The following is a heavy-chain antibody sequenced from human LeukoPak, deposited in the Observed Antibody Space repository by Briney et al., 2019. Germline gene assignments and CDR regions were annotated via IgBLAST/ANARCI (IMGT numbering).Heavy chain of an antibody. Sequence: ASVKVSCKASGYTFTGYYMHWVRQAPGQGLEWMGRINPNSGGTNYAQKFQGRVTVTRDTSISTAYMELSRLRSDDTAVYYCATLGYCSGGSCSRRPTDYWGQGTLVTVSS. CDR1: GYTFTGYY. CDR3: ATLGYCSGGSCSRRPTDY. CDR2: INPNSGGT. J-gene: IGHJ4*02. D-gene: IGHD2-15*01. V-gene: IGHV1-2*06.